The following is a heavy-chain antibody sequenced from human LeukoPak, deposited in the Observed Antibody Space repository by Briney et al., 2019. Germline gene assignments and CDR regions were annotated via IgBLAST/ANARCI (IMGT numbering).Heavy chain of an antibody. J-gene: IGHJ4*02. CDR2: VTSSSSYI. D-gene: IGHD6-6*01. CDR1: GFTFSSYG. Sequence: PGGCLRLSCAASGFTFSSYGMNWVRLAPGKGLEWVSSVTSSSSYIYYADSVKGRFTISRDNAKNSLYLQMNSLRAEDTAVYYCARSYSSSRGTFDYWGQGTLVTVSS. V-gene: IGHV3-21*01. CDR3: ARSYSSSRGTFDY.